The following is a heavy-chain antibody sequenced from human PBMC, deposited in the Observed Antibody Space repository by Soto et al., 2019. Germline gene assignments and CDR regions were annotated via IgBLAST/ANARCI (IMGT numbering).Heavy chain of an antibody. CDR3: ARVHYDILTGYYKEGDYYYYGMDV. D-gene: IGHD3-9*01. J-gene: IGHJ6*02. V-gene: IGHV1-69*13. CDR1: GGTFSSYA. CDR2: IIPIFGTA. Sequence: VASVKVSCKASGGTFSSYAISWVRQAPGQGLEWMGGIIPIFGTANYAQKFQGRVTITADESTSTAYMELSSLRSEDTAVYYCARVHYDILTGYYKEGDYYYYGMDVWG.